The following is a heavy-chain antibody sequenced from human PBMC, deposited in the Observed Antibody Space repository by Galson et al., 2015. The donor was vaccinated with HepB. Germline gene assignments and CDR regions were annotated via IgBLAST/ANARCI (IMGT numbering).Heavy chain of an antibody. CDR3: TTMGPPNYYYDSSDYDY. J-gene: IGHJ4*02. CDR1: EFTFNNAW. CDR2: IKRKIDGGTT. Sequence: SLRLSCAASEFTFNNAWMSWVRQAPGKGLEWVGRIKRKIDGGTTEYTAPVKVTFTISRDDSKNTLYLHMSSLKIEDTAVYYCTTMGPPNYYYDSSDYDYWGQGTLVTVSS. V-gene: IGHV3-15*01. D-gene: IGHD3-22*01.